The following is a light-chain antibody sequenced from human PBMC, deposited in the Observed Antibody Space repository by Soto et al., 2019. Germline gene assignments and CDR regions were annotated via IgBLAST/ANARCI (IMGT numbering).Light chain of an antibody. CDR1: SSDVGGYKY. Sequence: QSVLTQPPSATGSPGQSVTISCTGTSSDVGGYKYVSWYQQHPGKAPKLMIYEVNKRPSGVPDRFSGSKSGNTASLTVSGLQAEDEADYYCSSYAGNNNVFGRGTKLTVL. CDR3: SSYAGNNNV. J-gene: IGLJ2*01. V-gene: IGLV2-8*01. CDR2: EVN.